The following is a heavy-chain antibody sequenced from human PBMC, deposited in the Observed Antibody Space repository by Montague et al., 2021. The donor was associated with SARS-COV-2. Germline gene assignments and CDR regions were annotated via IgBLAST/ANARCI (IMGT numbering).Heavy chain of an antibody. Sequence: SLRLSCAASGFTFGNYEMNWVRQAPGKGLEWVSYISSSATVTYNTDSVKGRFSISRDNGRNSLFLQMNSLRDEDTAIYYCARVGKQYCSGGSCYYKSPYFGMDVRGQGPTDTVYS. D-gene: IGHD2-15*01. V-gene: IGHV3-48*03. CDR3: ARVGKQYCSGGSCYYKSPYFGMDV. J-gene: IGHJ6*02. CDR1: GFTFGNYE. CDR2: ISSSATVT.